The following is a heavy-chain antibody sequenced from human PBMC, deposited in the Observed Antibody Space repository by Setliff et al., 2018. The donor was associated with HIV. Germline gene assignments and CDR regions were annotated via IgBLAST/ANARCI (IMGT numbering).Heavy chain of an antibody. D-gene: IGHD3-3*01. J-gene: IGHJ6*03. CDR2: MSYSGSA. V-gene: IGHV4-59*11. Sequence: KPSETLSLTCTVSGGSISSHYWSWIRQPPGKRLEWIGCMSYSGSANYNPSLKSRVTISLDTSKNQFSLNLTSVTAADTAVYYCARTLPDYLYYDFWTGYSTYYYMDVWGTGTTVTVSS. CDR1: GGSISSHY. CDR3: ARTLPDYLYYDFWTGYSTYYYMDV.